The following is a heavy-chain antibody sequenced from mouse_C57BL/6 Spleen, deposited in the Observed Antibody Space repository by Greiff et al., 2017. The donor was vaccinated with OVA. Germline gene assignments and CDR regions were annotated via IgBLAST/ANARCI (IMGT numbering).Heavy chain of an antibody. D-gene: IGHD2-5*01. V-gene: IGHV5-17*01. CDR2: ISSGSSTI. Sequence: DVKLVESGGGLVKPGGSLKLSCAASGFTFSDYGMHWVRQAPEKGLEWVAYISSGSSTIYYADTVKGRFTISRDNAKNTLCLQMTSLRAEDTAMYYCARYSNLDYWGQGTTLTVSS. J-gene: IGHJ2*01. CDR1: GFTFSDYG. CDR3: ARYSNLDY.